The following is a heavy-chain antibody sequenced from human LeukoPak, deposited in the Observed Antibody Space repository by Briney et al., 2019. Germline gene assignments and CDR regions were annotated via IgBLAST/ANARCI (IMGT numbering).Heavy chain of an antibody. V-gene: IGHV4-4*07. J-gene: IGHJ4*02. D-gene: IGHD3-10*01. CDR1: VDSTINYF. CDR2: IYTSGTT. CDR3: ARAEGSGSGAYTLDY. Sequence: PSETLSLTCTVSVDSTINYFRSWIRQPARKGLQWIGHIYTSGTTHYTPSLKKRVTISLDTSKSQFSLQLNSVTAADTAVYYCARAEGSGSGAYTLDYWGQGILVTVSS.